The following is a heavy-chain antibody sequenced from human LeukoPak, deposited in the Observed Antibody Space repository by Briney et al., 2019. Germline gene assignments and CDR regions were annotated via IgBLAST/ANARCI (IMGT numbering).Heavy chain of an antibody. V-gene: IGHV4-30-4*01. CDR3: ARPYYYDSRIDP. Sequence: SPSETLSLTCTVSGGSISSGDYSWSWIRQPPGKGLEWIAYMYYSGSTYYNPSLKSRVTMSADTSKNQLSLKLSSVTAADTAVYYCARPYYYDSRIDPWGQGILVTVSS. CDR2: MYYSGST. CDR1: GGSISSGDYS. D-gene: IGHD3-22*01. J-gene: IGHJ5*02.